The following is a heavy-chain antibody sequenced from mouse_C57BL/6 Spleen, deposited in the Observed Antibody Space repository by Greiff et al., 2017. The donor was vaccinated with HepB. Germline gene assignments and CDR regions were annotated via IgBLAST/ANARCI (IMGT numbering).Heavy chain of an antibody. D-gene: IGHD4-1*01. Sequence: VQLQQPGAELVRPGSSVKLSCKASGYTFTSYWMHWVKQRPIQGLEWIGNIDPSDSETHYNQKFKDKATLTVDKSSSTAYMQLSSLTSEDSAVYYCARANWDVGTFDYWGQGTTLTVSS. V-gene: IGHV1-52*01. J-gene: IGHJ2*01. CDR1: GYTFTSYW. CDR2: IDPSDSET. CDR3: ARANWDVGTFDY.